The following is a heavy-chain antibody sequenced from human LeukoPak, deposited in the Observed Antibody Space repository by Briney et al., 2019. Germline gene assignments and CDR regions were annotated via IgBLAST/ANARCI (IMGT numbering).Heavy chain of an antibody. Sequence: GGSLRLSCAASGFTVSSNYMSWVRQAPGKGLEWVSVIYSGGSTYYADSVKGRFTISRDNSKNALYLQMNSLRAEDTAVYYCARDLEGPFDYWGQGTLVTVSS. J-gene: IGHJ4*02. CDR3: ARDLEGPFDY. V-gene: IGHV3-66*02. CDR2: IYSGGST. CDR1: GFTVSSNY.